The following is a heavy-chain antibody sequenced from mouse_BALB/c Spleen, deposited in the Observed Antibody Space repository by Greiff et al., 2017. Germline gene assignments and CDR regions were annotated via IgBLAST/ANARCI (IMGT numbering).Heavy chain of an antibody. CDR2: ISYSGST. CDR1: GYSITSDYA. Sequence: DVKLVESGPSLVKPSQSLSLTCTVTGYSITSDYAWNWIRQFPGNKLEWMGYISYSGSTSYNPSLKSRISITRDTSKNQFFLQLNSVTTEDTATYYCARGGYFYAMDYWGQGTSVTVSS. D-gene: IGHD2-14*01. J-gene: IGHJ4*01. V-gene: IGHV3-2*02. CDR3: ARGGYFYAMDY.